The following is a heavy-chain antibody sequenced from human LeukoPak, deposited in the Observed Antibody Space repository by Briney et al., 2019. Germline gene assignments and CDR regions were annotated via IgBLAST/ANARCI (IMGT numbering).Heavy chain of an antibody. J-gene: IGHJ4*02. CDR3: ARDQRRYFDWLEEVDY. Sequence: ASVKVSCKASGYTFTSYYMHWVRQAPGQGLEWMGIINPSGGSTSYAQKFQGRVTMTRDTSISTAYMELSRLRSDDTAVYYCARDQRRYFDWLEEVDYWGQGTLVTVSS. V-gene: IGHV1-46*01. CDR2: INPSGGST. D-gene: IGHD3-9*01. CDR1: GYTFTSYY.